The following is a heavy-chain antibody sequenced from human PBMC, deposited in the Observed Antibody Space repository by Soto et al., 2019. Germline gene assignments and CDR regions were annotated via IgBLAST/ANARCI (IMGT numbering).Heavy chain of an antibody. CDR3: ARDPNIVVVPAAMLDWFDP. J-gene: IGHJ5*02. Sequence: AASVKVSCKASCYTFTSYGISWVRQAPGQGLEWMGWISAYNGNTNYAQKLQGRVTMTTDTSTSTAYMELRSLRSDDTAVYYCARDPNIVVVPAAMLDWFDPWGQGTLVTVSS. CDR1: CYTFTSYG. V-gene: IGHV1-18*01. CDR2: ISAYNGNT. D-gene: IGHD2-2*01.